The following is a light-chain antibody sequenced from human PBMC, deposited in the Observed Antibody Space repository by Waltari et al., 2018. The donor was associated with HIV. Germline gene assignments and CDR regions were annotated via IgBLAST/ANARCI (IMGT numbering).Light chain of an antibody. Sequence: DIQMTQSPSSLSASVGDRVSITCRASQPISIYLNWYQQKPGKAPKLLIYAASSLHSGVPSRFTGSGSGTDFTLTITSLQPEDLGIYYCQQSANTRTFGQGTKVEIK. CDR1: QPISIY. J-gene: IGKJ1*01. CDR3: QQSANTRT. CDR2: AAS. V-gene: IGKV1-39*01.